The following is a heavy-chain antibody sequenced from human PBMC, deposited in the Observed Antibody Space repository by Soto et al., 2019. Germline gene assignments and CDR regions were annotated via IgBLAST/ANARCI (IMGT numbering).Heavy chain of an antibody. CDR3: ARTVYGSGTLNWFDP. V-gene: IGHV5-51*01. CDR1: GYSFTSYW. D-gene: IGHD3-10*01. Sequence: GASLKISCKGSGYSFTSYWIGWVRQMPGKGLEWMGIIYPGDSDTRYSPSFQGQVTISADKSISTAYLQWSSLKASDTAMYYCARTVYGSGTLNWFDPWGQGTLVTVSS. CDR2: IYPGDSDT. J-gene: IGHJ5*02.